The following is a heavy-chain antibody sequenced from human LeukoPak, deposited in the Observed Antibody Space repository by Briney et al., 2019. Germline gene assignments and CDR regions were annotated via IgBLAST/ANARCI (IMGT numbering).Heavy chain of an antibody. CDR1: GFTFSSYG. CDR2: IWYDGSNK. CDR3: ARLGGRYSSGWLDY. J-gene: IGHJ4*02. D-gene: IGHD6-19*01. V-gene: IGHV3-33*01. Sequence: GRSLRLSCAASGFTFSSYGMHWVRQAPGKGLEGVAVIWYDGSNKYYADSVKGRFTISRDNSKNTLYLQMNSLRAEDTAVYYCARLGGRYSSGWLDYWGQGTLVTVSS.